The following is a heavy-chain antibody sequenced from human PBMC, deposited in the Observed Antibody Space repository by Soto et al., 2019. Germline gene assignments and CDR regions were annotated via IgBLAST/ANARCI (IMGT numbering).Heavy chain of an antibody. D-gene: IGHD4-4*01. J-gene: IGHJ5*02. CDR3: AREGSYSNYGSWFDP. V-gene: IGHV1-18*01. CDR2: ISAYNGNT. Sequence: ASVKVSCKASGYTFTSYGISWVRQAPGQGLEWMGWISAYNGNTNYAQKLQGRVTMTTDTSTSTAYMELRSLRSDDTAVYYCAREGSYSNYGSWFDPWGQGTLVTVAS. CDR1: GYTFTSYG.